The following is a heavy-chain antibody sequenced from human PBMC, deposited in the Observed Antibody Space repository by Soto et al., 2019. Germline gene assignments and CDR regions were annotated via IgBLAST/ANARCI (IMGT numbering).Heavy chain of an antibody. CDR3: TSDSDSTISIVRFDY. V-gene: IGHV3-15*07. Sequence: EVQLVESGGGVVKPGGSLRLSCAASGFTFTNAWINWVRQAPGKGLEWVGSIKSKTDGGTTDYAENVKGRFDITRDESNNMVYLQMYSIKLEDTAIYYGTSDSDSTISIVRFDYWCHGPRVTVSP. D-gene: IGHD1-26*01. CDR1: GFTFTNAW. J-gene: IGHJ4*01. CDR2: IKSKTDGGTT.